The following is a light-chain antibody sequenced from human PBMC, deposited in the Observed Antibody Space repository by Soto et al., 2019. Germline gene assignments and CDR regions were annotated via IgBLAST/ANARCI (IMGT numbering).Light chain of an antibody. CDR2: DVS. CDR3: SSYTSSSTLV. J-gene: IGLJ2*01. Sequence: QSALTQPASVSGSPGQSITISCTGTSSDVGGYNYVSWYQQHPGKAPKLMIYDVSIRPSGVSNRFSGSKSGSMASLTISGLQPEDEADYYCSSYTSSSTLVFGGGTKVTVL. CDR1: SSDVGGYNY. V-gene: IGLV2-14*01.